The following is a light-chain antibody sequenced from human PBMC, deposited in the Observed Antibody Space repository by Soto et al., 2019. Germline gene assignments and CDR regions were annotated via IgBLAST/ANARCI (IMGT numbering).Light chain of an antibody. J-gene: IGKJ4*01. CDR3: QQLYSYPLT. CDR2: DAS. Sequence: DVQMTQSPSTLSASVGDRVTITCRASQSIGSWLAWYQQKPGKAPKLLIYDASILENGVPSRFSGSGSGTEFALTISSLQADDFAIYYCQQLYSYPLTFGGGTTVEF. CDR1: QSIGSW. V-gene: IGKV1-5*01.